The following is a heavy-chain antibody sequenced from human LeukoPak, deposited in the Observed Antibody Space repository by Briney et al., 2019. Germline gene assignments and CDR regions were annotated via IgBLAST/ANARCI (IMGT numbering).Heavy chain of an antibody. CDR1: GGSISSTGHY. CDR3: ARRRDEYGSYFDY. V-gene: IGHV4-39*01. Sequence: SETLSLTCTVSGGSISSTGHYWGWIRQPPGTGLERIGSIYYSGITDYNPSLRSRVTISLDTSNNQVSLKLNSVTAADTAVYYCARRRDEYGSYFDYWGQGTLVTVSS. J-gene: IGHJ4*02. D-gene: IGHD5-24*01. CDR2: IYYSGIT.